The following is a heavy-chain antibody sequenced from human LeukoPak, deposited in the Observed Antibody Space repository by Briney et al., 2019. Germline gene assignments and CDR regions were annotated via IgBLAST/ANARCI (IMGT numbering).Heavy chain of an antibody. CDR1: GGSISSGGYS. V-gene: IGHV4-30-2*01. CDR3: ARGGYYGSGSYYNTLGNWFDP. D-gene: IGHD3-10*01. CDR2: IYHSGST. J-gene: IGHJ5*02. Sequence: SETLSLTCAVSGGSISSGGYSWSWIRQPPGKGLEWIGYIYHSGSTYYNPSLKSRVTISVDRSKNQFSLKLSSVTAADTAVYYCARGGYYGSGSYYNTLGNWFDPWGQGTLVTVSS.